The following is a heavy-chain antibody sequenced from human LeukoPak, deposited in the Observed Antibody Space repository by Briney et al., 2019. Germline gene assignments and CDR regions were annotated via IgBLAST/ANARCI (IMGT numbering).Heavy chain of an antibody. D-gene: IGHD5-24*01. CDR2: IYYSGST. V-gene: IGHV4-59*01. J-gene: IGHJ4*02. Sequence: SETLSLTCTVSGVSISSYYWSWIRQPPGKGLEWIGYIYYSGSTNYNPSLKSRVTISVDTSKNQFSLKLSSVTAADTAVYYCAREGIVEMATRIEYYFDYWGQGTLVTVSS. CDR3: AREGIVEMATRIEYYFDY. CDR1: GVSISSYY.